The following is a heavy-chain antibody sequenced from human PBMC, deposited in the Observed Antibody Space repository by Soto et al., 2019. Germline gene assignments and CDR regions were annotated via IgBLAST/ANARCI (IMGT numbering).Heavy chain of an antibody. V-gene: IGHV1-18*01. J-gene: IGHJ5*02. CDR3: ARDQGYCSSTSCYEVWFDP. CDR1: GYTFTSYG. D-gene: IGHD2-2*01. Sequence: GASVKVSCKAFGYTFTSYGISWVRQAPGQGLEWMGWISAYNGNTNYAQKLQGRVTITTDTSTSTAYMELRSLRSDDTAVYYCARDQGYCSSTSCYEVWFDPWGQGTLVTVSS. CDR2: ISAYNGNT.